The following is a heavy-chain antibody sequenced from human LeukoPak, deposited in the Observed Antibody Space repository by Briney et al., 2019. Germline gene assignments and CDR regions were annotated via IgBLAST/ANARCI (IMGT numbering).Heavy chain of an antibody. Sequence: PSETLSLTCSVSVVSMNGYYWSWLRQSAGNRLEWIGHVDSSGNTNYNPSLESRVTMSVDTSKNQFSLKLSSVTAADTAVYYCARDQYYYDSSGYYGFDYWGQGTLVTVSS. CDR2: VDSSGNT. D-gene: IGHD3-22*01. CDR1: VVSMNGYY. V-gene: IGHV4-4*07. CDR3: ARDQYYYDSSGYYGFDY. J-gene: IGHJ4*02.